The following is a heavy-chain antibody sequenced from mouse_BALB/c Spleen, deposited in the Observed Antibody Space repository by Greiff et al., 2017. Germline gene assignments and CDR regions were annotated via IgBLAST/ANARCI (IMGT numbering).Heavy chain of an antibody. J-gene: IGHJ4*01. V-gene: IGHV1-9*01. CDR1: GYTFSSYW. CDR2: ILPGSGST. CDR3: ASGYYGNYYAMDY. Sequence: QVQLQQSGAELMKPGASVKISCKATGYTFSSYWIEWVKQRPGHGLEWIGAILPGSGSTNYNEKFKGKATFTADTSSNTAYMQRSSLTSEDSAVYYCASGYYGNYYAMDYWGQGTSVTVSA. D-gene: IGHD2-1*01.